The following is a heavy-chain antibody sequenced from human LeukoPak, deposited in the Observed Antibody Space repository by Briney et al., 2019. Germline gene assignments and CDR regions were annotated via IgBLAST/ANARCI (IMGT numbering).Heavy chain of an antibody. Sequence: PGGSLRLSCAASGFTFSDSYMSWIRQAPGRGLDWVSYISGSSTYTNYADSVKGRFTISRDNAKNSLFLQMNSLTAEDTAVYFCARETGLNYYDSSGAFDYWGQGTLVTVSS. CDR1: GFTFSDSY. CDR3: ARETGLNYYDSSGAFDY. CDR2: ISGSSTYT. J-gene: IGHJ4*02. D-gene: IGHD3-22*01. V-gene: IGHV3-11*06.